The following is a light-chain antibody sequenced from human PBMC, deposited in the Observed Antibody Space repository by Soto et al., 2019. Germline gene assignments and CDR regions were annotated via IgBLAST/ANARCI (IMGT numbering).Light chain of an antibody. Sequence: DVVMSQSPLSLPVTLGQPASISCRSSQSLEYSDGNAYLNWFHQRPGQSPRRLIYRASNRDSGVPDRFSGSGSGTDFTLKISRVEAEDVGVYYCMQGTHWPPTFGRGTKVKIK. J-gene: IGKJ1*01. V-gene: IGKV2-30*01. CDR3: MQGTHWPPT. CDR1: QSLEYSDGNAY. CDR2: RAS.